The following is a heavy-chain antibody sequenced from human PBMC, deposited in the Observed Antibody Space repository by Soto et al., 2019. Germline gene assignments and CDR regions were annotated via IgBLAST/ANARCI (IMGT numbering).Heavy chain of an antibody. CDR3: TRGGYCTSISCLSWFDP. CDR2: INAGNGDT. V-gene: IGHV1-3*01. D-gene: IGHD2-2*01. Sequence: QVQLVQSGADVKKPGASVKVSCTASGYTFTTYSMHWVRQAPGQSPEWVGWINAGNGDTKYSQKFQGRVTITRDTAANTTSTKLRSLRSEDTVVYYCTRGGYCTSISCLSWFDPWGQGILVTVSS. J-gene: IGHJ5*02. CDR1: GYTFTTYS.